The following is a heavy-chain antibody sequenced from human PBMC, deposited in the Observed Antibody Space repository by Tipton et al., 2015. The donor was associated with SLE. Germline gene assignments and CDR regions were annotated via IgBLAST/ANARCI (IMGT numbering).Heavy chain of an antibody. V-gene: IGHV4-59*12. CDR1: GGSISSYY. CDR3: AREVRIQDYYYYGMDV. J-gene: IGHJ6*02. D-gene: IGHD5-18*01. Sequence: TLSLTCTVSGGSISSYYWSWIRQPPGKGLEWIGYIYYSGSTNYNPSLKSRVTISVDTSKNQFSLKLSSVTAADTAVYYCAREVRIQDYYYYGMDVWGQGTTVTVSS. CDR2: IYYSGST.